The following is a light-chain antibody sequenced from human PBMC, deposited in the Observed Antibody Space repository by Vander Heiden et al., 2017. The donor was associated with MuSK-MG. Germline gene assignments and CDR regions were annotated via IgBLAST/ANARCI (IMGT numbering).Light chain of an antibody. J-gene: IGLJ1*01. CDR2: DVT. CDR3: CSFAGSYTFV. Sequence: QSALTQPRSVSGSPGPSVTISCTGTGSDVGAYNFVSWYQHHPGKAPKLMIFDVTKRPSGVPDRFSGSKSGNTASLTISGLQAEDEADYFCCSFAGSYTFVFGTATKVTVL. CDR1: GSDVGAYNF. V-gene: IGLV2-11*01.